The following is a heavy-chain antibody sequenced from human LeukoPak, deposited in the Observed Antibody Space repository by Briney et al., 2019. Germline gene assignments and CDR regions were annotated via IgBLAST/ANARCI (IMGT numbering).Heavy chain of an antibody. CDR1: GYTFTGYY. V-gene: IGHV1-2*02. D-gene: IGHD1-26*01. CDR3: ARGSYSGSHNWFDP. J-gene: IGHJ5*02. Sequence: ASVKVSCKASGYTFTGYYMHWVRQAPGQGLEWMGWINPNSGGTNYAQKFQGRVTMTRDTSISTAYMELSRLRSDDTAVYYCARGSYSGSHNWFDPWGQGTLVTVSS. CDR2: INPNSGGT.